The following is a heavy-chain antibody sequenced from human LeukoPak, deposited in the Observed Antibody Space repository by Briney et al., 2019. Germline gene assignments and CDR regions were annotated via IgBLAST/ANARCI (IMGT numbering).Heavy chain of an antibody. CDR1: GFTVSGNY. J-gene: IGHJ4*02. CDR3: ARDIAVAGSRLDY. CDR2: IYTGGST. D-gene: IGHD6-19*01. Sequence: PGGSLRLSCTSSGFTVSGNYMNWIRQAPGKGLEWVSLIYTGGSTYYADSVKGRFTISRDNAKNSLYLQMNSLRAEDTAVYYCARDIAVAGSRLDYWGQGTLVTVSS. V-gene: IGHV3-66*01.